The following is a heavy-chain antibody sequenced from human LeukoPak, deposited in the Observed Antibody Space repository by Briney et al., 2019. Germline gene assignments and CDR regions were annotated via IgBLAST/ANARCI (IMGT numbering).Heavy chain of an antibody. CDR3: ASTHYYGSGSYVIDY. J-gene: IGHJ4*02. V-gene: IGHV4-34*01. Sequence: SETLSLTCAVYGGSFSGYYWSWIRQPPGKGLEWIGEINHSGSTNYNPSLKSRVTISVDTSKNQFSLKLSSVTAADTAVYYCASTHYYGSGSYVIDYWGQGTLVTVSS. D-gene: IGHD3-10*01. CDR2: INHSGST. CDR1: GGSFSGYY.